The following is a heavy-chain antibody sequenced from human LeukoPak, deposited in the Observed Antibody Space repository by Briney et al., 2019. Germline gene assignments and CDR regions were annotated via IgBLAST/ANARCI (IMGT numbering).Heavy chain of an antibody. Sequence: GGSLRLSCAASGFTFSSYEMNWVRQAPGKGLEWVSSISSSSSYIYYADSVKGRFTISRDNAKNSLYLQMNSLRAEDTAVYYCARENNWNDYYYYYMDVWGKGTTVTISS. CDR1: GFTFSSYE. CDR3: ARENNWNDYYYYYMDV. V-gene: IGHV3-21*01. D-gene: IGHD1-20*01. CDR2: ISSSSSYI. J-gene: IGHJ6*03.